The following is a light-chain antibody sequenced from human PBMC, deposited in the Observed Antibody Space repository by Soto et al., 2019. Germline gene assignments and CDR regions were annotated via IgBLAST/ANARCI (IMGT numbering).Light chain of an antibody. Sequence: DVVMTQSPLSLPVTTGEPASISFRSSQSLLHSNGYYYLDWYLQKPGQSPQLLIYLGSNRASGVPDRFSGSGSGTDFTLKISRVEAEDVGVYYCMQALQTRTFGQGTKVDI. J-gene: IGKJ1*01. CDR1: QSLLHSNGYYY. CDR2: LGS. CDR3: MQALQTRT. V-gene: IGKV2-28*01.